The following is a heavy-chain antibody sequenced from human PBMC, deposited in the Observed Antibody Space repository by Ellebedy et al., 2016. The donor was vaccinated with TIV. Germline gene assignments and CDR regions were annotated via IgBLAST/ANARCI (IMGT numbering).Heavy chain of an antibody. D-gene: IGHD3-16*01. CDR1: GFSLTATGEG. J-gene: IGHJ3*01. V-gene: IGHV2-5*04. CDR2: IYWDNDD. Sequence: SGPTLVKPTATLTLTCTFSGFSLTATGEGVGWVRQPPGKALDWLAIIYWDNDDRYSSSMRSRLSITKDTSRREVVLTMTNMDPVDTGTYYCVQIMITYGGVTRTDAFDVWGQGILVTVSS. CDR3: VQIMITYGGVTRTDAFDV.